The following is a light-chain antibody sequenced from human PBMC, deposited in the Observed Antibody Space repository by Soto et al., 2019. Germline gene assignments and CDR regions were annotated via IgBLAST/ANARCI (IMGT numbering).Light chain of an antibody. J-gene: IGKJ1*01. V-gene: IGKV3-20*01. CDR3: QQHGSSPRT. CDR1: QSVSSTY. CDR2: GAS. Sequence: EIVLTQSPGTLSLSPGERVTLSCRASQSVSSTYLAWYQQKPDQAPRLLIHGASSRATGIPDRFSGSGSGTDFTLTISSLEPDDFAVYYCQQHGSSPRTFGQGTKVEIK.